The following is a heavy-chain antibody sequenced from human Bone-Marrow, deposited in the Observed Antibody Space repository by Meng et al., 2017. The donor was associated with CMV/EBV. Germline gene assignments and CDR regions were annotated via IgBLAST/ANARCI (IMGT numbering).Heavy chain of an antibody. D-gene: IGHD2-15*01. CDR1: GFTFSSYG. CDR2: ISSSSSYI. Sequence: GESLKISCAASGFTFSSYGMHWVRQAPGKGLEWVSSISSSSSYIYYADSVKGRFTISRDNAKNSLYLQMNSLRAEDTAVYYCARESPVARPDYWGQGTLVTVYS. CDR3: ARESPVARPDY. V-gene: IGHV3-21*01. J-gene: IGHJ4*02.